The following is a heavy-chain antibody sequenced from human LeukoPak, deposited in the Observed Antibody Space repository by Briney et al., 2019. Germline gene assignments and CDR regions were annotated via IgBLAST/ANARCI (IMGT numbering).Heavy chain of an antibody. Sequence: GESLKISCKASGYRFTTDYIGWVRQMPGKGLEWMGIIYPDDSETNYSPSFQGQVSMSVDKSITTAYLQWSSLRASDTAIYYCARQAYGSHFDAFDIWGQGTMVTVSS. CDR2: IYPDDSET. CDR1: GYRFTTDY. J-gene: IGHJ3*02. CDR3: ARQAYGSHFDAFDI. D-gene: IGHD3-22*01. V-gene: IGHV5-51*01.